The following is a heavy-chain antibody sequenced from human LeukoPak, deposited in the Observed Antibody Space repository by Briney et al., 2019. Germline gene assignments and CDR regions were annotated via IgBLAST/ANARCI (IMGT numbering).Heavy chain of an antibody. CDR2: IYYSGST. D-gene: IGHD2-21*01. Sequence: PSETLSLTCAVYGGSFSGYYWGWIRQPPGKGLEWIGSIYYSGSTYYNPSLKSRVTISVDTSKNQFSLKLSSVTAADTAVYYCARRVRDYYYYMDVWGKGTTVTISS. J-gene: IGHJ6*03. V-gene: IGHV4-39*01. CDR1: GGSFSGYY. CDR3: ARRVRDYYYYMDV.